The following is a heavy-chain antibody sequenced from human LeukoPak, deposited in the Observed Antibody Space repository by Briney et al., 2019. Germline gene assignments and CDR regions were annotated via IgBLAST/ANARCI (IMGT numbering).Heavy chain of an antibody. J-gene: IGHJ5*02. D-gene: IGHD6-13*01. Sequence: SETLSLTCTVSSGSISSGSYHWSWIRQPAGKGLEWIGRIYASGITNYNPSLLSRVTISVDTSNNQFSLMLASVTAADTAVYYCARVEKYTSSGPTDPWGQGTLVTVSS. V-gene: IGHV4-61*02. CDR2: IYASGIT. CDR3: ARVEKYTSSGPTDP. CDR1: SGSISSGSYH.